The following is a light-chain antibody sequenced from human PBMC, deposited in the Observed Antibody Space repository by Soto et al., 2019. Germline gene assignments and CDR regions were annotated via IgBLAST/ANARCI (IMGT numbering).Light chain of an antibody. Sequence: SYELNQPLSVSVALGQTATITCGGNNIGNKNVHWYQQKPGRAPVLVIYRDYNRPSGIPERFSGSNSGNTATLTISRAQAGDEADFYCQVWDYSTVLFGGGTKLTVL. V-gene: IGLV3-9*01. CDR2: RDY. J-gene: IGLJ2*01. CDR3: QVWDYSTVL. CDR1: NIGNKN.